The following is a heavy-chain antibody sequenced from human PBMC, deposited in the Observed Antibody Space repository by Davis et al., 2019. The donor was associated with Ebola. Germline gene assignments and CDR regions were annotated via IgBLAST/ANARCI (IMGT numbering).Heavy chain of an antibody. Sequence: GGSLRLSCAASGFTFGHYAMHWVRQAPGKGLEWVSGIGWNSGNIGYAGSVKGRFTISRDKAKNSLYLQMNSLRAEDTAFYYCAKDITMIGKYYFDNWGQGTLVTVSS. CDR2: IGWNSGNI. V-gene: IGHV3-9*01. J-gene: IGHJ4*02. D-gene: IGHD3-22*01. CDR1: GFTFGHYA. CDR3: AKDITMIGKYYFDN.